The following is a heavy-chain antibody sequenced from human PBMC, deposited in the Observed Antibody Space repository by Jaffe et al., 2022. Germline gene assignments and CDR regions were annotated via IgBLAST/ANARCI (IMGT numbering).Heavy chain of an antibody. Sequence: QVQLVQSGAEVKKPGASVKVSCKASGYTFTSYDINWVRQATGQGLEWMGWMNPNSGNTGYAQKFQGRVTMTRNTSISTAYMELSSLRSEDTAVYYCARENTIFGVVIIDYYYYMDVWGKGTTVTVSS. J-gene: IGHJ6*03. CDR2: MNPNSGNT. CDR3: ARENTIFGVVIIDYYYYMDV. CDR1: GYTFTSYD. D-gene: IGHD3-3*01. V-gene: IGHV1-8*01.